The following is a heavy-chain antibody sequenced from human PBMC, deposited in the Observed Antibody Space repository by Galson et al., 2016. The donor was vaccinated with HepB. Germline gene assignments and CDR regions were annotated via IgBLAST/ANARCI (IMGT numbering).Heavy chain of an antibody. D-gene: IGHD3-10*01. CDR2: INPNSGGA. V-gene: IGHV1-2*02. CDR3: ARGHVYGSGSYYPDY. CDR1: GYIFSGYY. J-gene: IGHJ4*02. Sequence: SVTVSCKASGYIFSGYYIYWVRQAPGEGLQWMGWINPNSGGASYAQMFQGRVTMTRDTSISTASMELTRLTSDDTAVYYCARGHVYGSGSYYPDYWGQGTLVTVSS.